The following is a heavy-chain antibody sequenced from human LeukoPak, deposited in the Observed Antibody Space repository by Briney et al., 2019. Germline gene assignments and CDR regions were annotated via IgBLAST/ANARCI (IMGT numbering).Heavy chain of an antibody. D-gene: IGHD6-13*01. V-gene: IGHV4-31*03. CDR1: GGSISSGGYY. CDR3: ARGPAIAAAGTFQH. CDR2: IYYSGST. Sequence: SETLSLTCTVSGGSISSGGYYWSWIRQHPGKGLEWIGYIYYSGSTYYNPSLKSRVTISVDTSKNQFSLKLSSVPAADTAVYYCARGPAIAAAGTFQHWGQGTLVTVSS. J-gene: IGHJ1*01.